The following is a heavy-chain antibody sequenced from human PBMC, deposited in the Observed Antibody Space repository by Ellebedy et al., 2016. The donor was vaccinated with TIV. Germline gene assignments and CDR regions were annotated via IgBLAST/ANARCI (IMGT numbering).Heavy chain of an antibody. V-gene: IGHV4-59*01. CDR2: IYSSGNT. CDR1: GGSINGYY. CDR3: ARDNAARLDY. Sequence: MPGGSLRLSCTVSGGSINGYYWSWIRQPPGKGLEWIGHIYSSGNTNYNPSLKSRVTISDDTSRNQVSLKLSSVTVADTAVYYCARDNAARLDYWGQGALVTVSS. J-gene: IGHJ4*02. D-gene: IGHD6-6*01.